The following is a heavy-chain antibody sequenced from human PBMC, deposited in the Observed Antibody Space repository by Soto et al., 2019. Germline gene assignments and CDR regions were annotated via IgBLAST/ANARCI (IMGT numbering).Heavy chain of an antibody. Sequence: QVQLVQSGAEVKRPGSSVKVSCKASGGTIISHAISWVRQAPGQGLEWMGGIIPILGSANYAQKFQDRLTIIADASTSTTYMELSSLRSDDAAGYYCASRERVDAFDVWGQGTLVTVSS. J-gene: IGHJ3*01. CDR1: GGTIISHA. CDR2: IIPILGSA. V-gene: IGHV1-69*01. D-gene: IGHD1-26*01. CDR3: ASRERVDAFDV.